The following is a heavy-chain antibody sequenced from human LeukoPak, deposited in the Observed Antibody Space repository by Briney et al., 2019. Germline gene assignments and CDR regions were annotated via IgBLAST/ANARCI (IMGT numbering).Heavy chain of an antibody. J-gene: IGHJ3*02. CDR3: TYHYFLRGPQPPHAFGI. Sequence: GGSLRLSCAASGFTVSSNYMSWVRQAPGKGLEWVSVIYSGGSTYYADSVKGRFTLSRDNSKNTLYLQMNSLRAEDTAVYYCTYHYFLRGPQPPHAFGIWGQGTMVTVSS. CDR2: IYSGGST. D-gene: IGHD2/OR15-2a*01. V-gene: IGHV3-53*01. CDR1: GFTVSSNY.